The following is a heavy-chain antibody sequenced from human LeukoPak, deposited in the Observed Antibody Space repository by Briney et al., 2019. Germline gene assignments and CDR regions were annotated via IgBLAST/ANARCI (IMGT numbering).Heavy chain of an antibody. CDR1: GGSFSGYY. V-gene: IGHV4-34*01. CDR2: INHSGST. CDR3: ARVRDCSSTSCSRYSYYYYYYMDV. D-gene: IGHD2-2*01. Sequence: SETLSLTCAVYGGSFSGYYWSWIRQPPGKGLKWIGEINHSGSTNYNPSLKSRVTISVDTSKNQFSLKLSSVTAADTAVYYCARVRDCSSTSCSRYSYYYYYYMDVWGKGTTVTVSS. J-gene: IGHJ6*03.